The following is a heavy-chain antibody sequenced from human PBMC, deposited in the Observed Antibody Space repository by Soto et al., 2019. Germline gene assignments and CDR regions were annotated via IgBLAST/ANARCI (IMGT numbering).Heavy chain of an antibody. CDR2: IYWDDDK. CDR3: VQSRCGGDCLQSYSSHSYYGLDV. V-gene: IGHV2-5*02. J-gene: IGHJ6*02. D-gene: IGHD2-21*02. Sequence: QITLKESGPTLVKPTQTLTLTCTFSGFSLSTTGVGVGWIRQPPGKALEWLALIYWDDDKRYNPSLNSRLTITKDTSKSQVVLAMNNMDPVDTATYYCVQSRCGGDCLQSYSSHSYYGLDVWGQGTTVTVSS. CDR1: GFSLSTTGVG.